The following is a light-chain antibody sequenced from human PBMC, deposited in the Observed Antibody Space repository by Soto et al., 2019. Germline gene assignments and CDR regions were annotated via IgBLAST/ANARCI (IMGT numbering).Light chain of an antibody. Sequence: QSVLTQPPSVSAAPGQKVTISCSGSNSNIEHNYVSWYQQFPGTAPRLLIYDNNKRPSEIPDRFSGSKSGTSATLGITGLQTGDEADYYCGTWDSSLSVGVFGGGTKLTVL. CDR2: DNN. V-gene: IGLV1-51*01. J-gene: IGLJ3*02. CDR1: NSNIEHNY. CDR3: GTWDSSLSVGV.